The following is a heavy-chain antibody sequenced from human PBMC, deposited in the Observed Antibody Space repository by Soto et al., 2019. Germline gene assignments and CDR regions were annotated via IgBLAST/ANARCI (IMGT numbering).Heavy chain of an antibody. Sequence: ASVKVSCKASGYTFTSYGISWVRQAPGQGLEWMGWISVYNGNTNYAQKVQGRVTMTADTSTSTAYMELRSLRSDDTAVYYCARDLGSYDYYDSSGAFDYWGQGTQVTVSS. J-gene: IGHJ4*02. V-gene: IGHV1-18*04. D-gene: IGHD3-22*01. CDR2: ISVYNGNT. CDR1: GYTFTSYG. CDR3: ARDLGSYDYYDSSGAFDY.